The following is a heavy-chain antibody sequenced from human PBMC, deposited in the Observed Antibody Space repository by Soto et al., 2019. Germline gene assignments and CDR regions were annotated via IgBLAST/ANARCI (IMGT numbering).Heavy chain of an antibody. Sequence: VQLLESGGGLVQPGGSLRLSCAASGFIFNNYAMSWVRQAPGKGLEWVSSMSGSGGRTSYTDSVKGCFTISRDTSKNTLYLQMNSLRAEDTAVYYCTRGTGTTLIDHWGQGTLVTVST. V-gene: IGHV3-23*01. CDR2: MSGSGGRT. CDR1: GFIFNNYA. D-gene: IGHD1-7*01. CDR3: TRGTGTTLIDH. J-gene: IGHJ4*02.